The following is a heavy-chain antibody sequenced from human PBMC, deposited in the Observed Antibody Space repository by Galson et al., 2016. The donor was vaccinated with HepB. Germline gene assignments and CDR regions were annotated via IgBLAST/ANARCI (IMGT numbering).Heavy chain of an antibody. CDR2: ISGSGDTT. V-gene: IGHV3-23*01. CDR1: GFTFNTYA. Sequence: LRLSCAGTGFTFNTYAMSWVRQAPGKRLEWVSAISGSGDTTYYADSVKGRFSISRDNSKNTLYLQMSSLTAEDTAVYYCAKWSDAAATYWGQGALVTVSS. CDR3: AKWSDAAATY. J-gene: IGHJ4*02. D-gene: IGHD6-13*01.